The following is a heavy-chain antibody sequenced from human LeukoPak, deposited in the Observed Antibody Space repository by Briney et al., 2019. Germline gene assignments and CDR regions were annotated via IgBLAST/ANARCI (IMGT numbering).Heavy chain of an antibody. J-gene: IGHJ4*02. CDR1: GFTFSSYV. CDR3: AKDRVPVWFGEFDY. V-gene: IGHV3-30*18. Sequence: GGSLRLSCAASGFTFSSYVMHWVRQAPGKGLEWVAVISYDGSNKYYADSVKGRFTLSRDNSKNTLYLQMNSLRAEDTAVYYCAKDRVPVWFGEFDYWRQGTLVTVSS. CDR2: ISYDGSNK. D-gene: IGHD3-10*01.